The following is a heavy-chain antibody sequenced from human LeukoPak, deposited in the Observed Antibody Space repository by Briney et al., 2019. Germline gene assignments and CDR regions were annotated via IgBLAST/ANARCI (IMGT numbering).Heavy chain of an antibody. D-gene: IGHD3-22*01. V-gene: IGHV3-30*19. CDR3: ARPPYDSSGYYSLYYFDY. CDR2: ISYDGSNK. CDR1: GFTFSSYG. Sequence: GGSLRLSCAASGFTFSSYGMHWVRQAPGKGLEWVAVISYDGSNKYYADSVKGRFTISRDDSKNTLYLQMNSLRAEDTAVYYCARPPYDSSGYYSLYYFDYWGQGTLVTVSS. J-gene: IGHJ4*02.